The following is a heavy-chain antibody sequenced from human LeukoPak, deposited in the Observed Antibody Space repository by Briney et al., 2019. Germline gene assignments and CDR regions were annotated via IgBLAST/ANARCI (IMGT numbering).Heavy chain of an antibody. CDR1: GFSLGTRGGG. CDR2: ISWHHHH. V-gene: IGHV2-5*01. D-gene: IGHD2/OR15-2a*01. CDR3: AHSVDFPAFDY. J-gene: IGHJ4*02. Sequence: SGPTLVNPTQTLTLTCTFSGFSLGTRGGGVGWIRQPPGKALEWLPLISWHHHHPYSPSLKTSLTITKDTSKNQVVLTMTNMDPVDTATYYCAHSVDFPAFDYWGQGTLVTVSS.